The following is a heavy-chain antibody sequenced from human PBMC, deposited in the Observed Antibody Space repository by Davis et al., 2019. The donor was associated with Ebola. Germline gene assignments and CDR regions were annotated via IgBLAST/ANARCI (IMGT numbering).Heavy chain of an antibody. J-gene: IGHJ5*02. V-gene: IGHV2-5*02. D-gene: IGHD3-3*01. CDR1: GFSLTTSGVG. CDR3: AHTFWSGQSS. Sequence: SGPTLVKPTQTLTLPCTFSGFSLTTSGVGVGWIRQPPGMAPEWLALIYWDDDKRYSSSLKRRLAITKDTSKNQVVLTMTDMDPVDTTTYYCAHTFWSGQSSWGQGTLVTVSS. CDR2: IYWDDDK.